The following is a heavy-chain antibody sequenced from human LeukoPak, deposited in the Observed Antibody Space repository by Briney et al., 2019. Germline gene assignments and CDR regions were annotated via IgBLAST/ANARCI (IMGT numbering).Heavy chain of an antibody. V-gene: IGHV1-18*01. Sequence: ASVKVSCKASGYTFTSYGISWVRQAPGQGLEWMGWISAYNGNAKYAQKLQGRVTMTTDTSTSTAYMELRSLRSDDTAVYYCARVKAANYYYYGMDVWGQGTTVTVSS. J-gene: IGHJ6*02. CDR1: GYTFTSYG. D-gene: IGHD6-13*01. CDR3: ARVKAANYYYYGMDV. CDR2: ISAYNGNA.